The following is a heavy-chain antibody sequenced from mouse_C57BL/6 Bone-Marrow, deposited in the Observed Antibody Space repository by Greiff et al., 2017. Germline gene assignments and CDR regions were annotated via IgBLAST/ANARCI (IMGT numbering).Heavy chain of an antibody. CDR2: ISSGSSTI. Sequence: EVQRVESGGGLVKPGGSLKLSCAASGFTFSDYGMHWVRQAPEKGLEWVAYISSGSSTIYYAATVKGRFTISRDNAKNTLFLQMTSLRSEDTAMYYCARAYYLAMDYWGQGTSVTVSS. V-gene: IGHV5-17*01. D-gene: IGHD1-1*01. CDR1: GFTFSDYG. CDR3: ARAYYLAMDY. J-gene: IGHJ4*01.